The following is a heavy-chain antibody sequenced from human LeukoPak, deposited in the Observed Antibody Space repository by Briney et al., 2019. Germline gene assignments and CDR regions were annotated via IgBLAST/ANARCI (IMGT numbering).Heavy chain of an antibody. D-gene: IGHD4-17*01. Sequence: SVKVSCKASGGTFSSYAISWVRQAPGQGLEWMGGIIPIFGTANYAQKFQGRVTITADESTGTAYMELSSLRSEDTAVYYCARDSDYGDLNDAFDIWGQGTMVTVSS. V-gene: IGHV1-69*13. J-gene: IGHJ3*02. CDR2: IIPIFGTA. CDR1: GGTFSSYA. CDR3: ARDSDYGDLNDAFDI.